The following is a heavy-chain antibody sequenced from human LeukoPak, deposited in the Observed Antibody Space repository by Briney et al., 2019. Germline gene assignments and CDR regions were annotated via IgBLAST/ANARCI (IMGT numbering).Heavy chain of an antibody. CDR2: IKSDGSST. J-gene: IGHJ4*02. Sequence: GGSLRLSCAASGFTFSPYWVHWVRQAPGKGLVWVSRIKSDGSSTNYADSVKGRFTISRDNAKNTLYLQMNSLRAEDTAVYYCVRDGDAYNFDCWGQGTLVTVSS. CDR3: VRDGDAYNFDC. D-gene: IGHD5-24*01. V-gene: IGHV3-74*01. CDR1: GFTFSPYW.